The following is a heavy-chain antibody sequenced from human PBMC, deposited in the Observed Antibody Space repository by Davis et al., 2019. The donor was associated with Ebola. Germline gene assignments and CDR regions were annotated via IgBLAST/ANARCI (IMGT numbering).Heavy chain of an antibody. D-gene: IGHD5-24*01. CDR3: ARRWLQSSGEFDY. CDR1: GASISSSGYY. J-gene: IGHJ4*02. CDR2: TFFSGST. V-gene: IGHV4-39*01. Sequence: PGGSLRLSCTVSGASISSSGYYWGWLRQPPWMGLEWIGSTFFSGSTYYNPSLKIRVTISVDTSKNQFSLKLNSVTATDTDEYYCARRWLQSSGEFDYWGQGTLVTVSS.